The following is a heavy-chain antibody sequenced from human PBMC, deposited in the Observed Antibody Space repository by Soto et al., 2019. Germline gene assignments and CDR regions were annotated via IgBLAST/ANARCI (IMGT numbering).Heavy chain of an antibody. CDR1: GFAFGDYA. CDR2: IRSKAYGGTT. V-gene: IGHV3-49*04. J-gene: IGHJ6*02. D-gene: IGHD3-3*01. CDR3: TRGPSGDFWIAYHIAYYHYYGMDV. Sequence: SLRLSCTASGFAFGDYAMSWVRQAPGKGLEWVGFIRSKAYGGTTEYAASVKGRFTISRDDSKSIAYLQMNSLKTEDTAVYYCTRGPSGDFWIAYHIAYYHYYGMDVWGQGTTVTVSS.